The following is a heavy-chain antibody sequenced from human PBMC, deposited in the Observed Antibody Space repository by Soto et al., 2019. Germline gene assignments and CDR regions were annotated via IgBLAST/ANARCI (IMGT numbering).Heavy chain of an antibody. CDR3: VKYLYSSGWPDYYFYGVNV. V-gene: IGHV4-39*01. CDR1: GGSVSSSSYY. CDR2: MYYSGTT. Sequence: QPQLQESGPGLVKPSETLSLTCTVSGGSVSSSSYYLGWIRQPPGKGLEWIGNMYYSGTTYYNPSLKGRVTMSVDTSKNQFSLRLSSVTAADTAVYYCVKYLYSSGWPDYYFYGVNVWGQGTSVTVSS. J-gene: IGHJ6*02. D-gene: IGHD6-19*01.